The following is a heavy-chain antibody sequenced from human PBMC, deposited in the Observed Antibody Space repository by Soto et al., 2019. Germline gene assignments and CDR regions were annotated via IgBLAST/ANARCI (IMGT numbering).Heavy chain of an antibody. D-gene: IGHD3-3*01. CDR2: ISGSDGST. V-gene: IGHV3-23*01. J-gene: IGHJ4*02. CDR3: AKDKWSVTIFGVVIPPIFDY. CDR1: GFTFSSYA. Sequence: GGSLRLSCAASGFTFSSYAMSWVRQAPGKGLEWVSAISGSDGSTYYADSVKGRFTISRDNSKNTLYLQMNSLRAEDTAVYYCAKDKWSVTIFGVVIPPIFDYWGQGTLVTVSS.